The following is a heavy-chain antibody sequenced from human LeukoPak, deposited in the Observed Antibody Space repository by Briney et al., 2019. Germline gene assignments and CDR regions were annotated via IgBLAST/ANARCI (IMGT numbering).Heavy chain of an antibody. J-gene: IGHJ4*02. CDR3: ARVARCTSCFEVDY. CDR2: FFLKGST. D-gene: IGHD2-2*01. CDR1: GYSITSAYY. V-gene: IGHV4-38-2*02. Sequence: SETLSLTCTVSGYSITSAYYWGWIRQPPGKGLEWIGSFFLKGSTYYNPSLKSRVTISVDTSKNQFSLTLSSVTAGDTAVYYCARVARCTSCFEVDYWGQGTLVTVSS.